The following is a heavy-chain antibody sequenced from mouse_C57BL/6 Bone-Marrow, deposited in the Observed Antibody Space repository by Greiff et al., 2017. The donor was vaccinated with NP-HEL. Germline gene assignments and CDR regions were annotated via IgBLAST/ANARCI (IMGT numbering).Heavy chain of an antibody. CDR1: GFTFSSYG. CDR3: ARQTRNPNDYAMDY. D-gene: IGHD4-1*01. V-gene: IGHV5-6*02. Sequence: DVMLVESGGDLVKPGGSLKLSCAASGFTFSSYGMSWVRQTPDKRLEWVATISSGGSYTYYPDSVKGRFTISRDNAKNTLYLQMSSLKSEDTAMYYCARQTRNPNDYAMDYWGQGTSVTVSS. CDR2: ISSGGSYT. J-gene: IGHJ4*01.